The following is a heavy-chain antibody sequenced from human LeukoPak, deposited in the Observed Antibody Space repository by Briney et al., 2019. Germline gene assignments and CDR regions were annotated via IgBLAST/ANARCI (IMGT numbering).Heavy chain of an antibody. D-gene: IGHD3-3*01. V-gene: IGHV3-30*03. CDR2: ISYDGSNK. CDR1: GFTFSSYS. Sequence: PGGSLRLSCAASGFTFSSYSMNWVRQAPGKGLEWVAVISYDGSNKYYADSVKGRFTISRDNSKNTLYLQMNSLRAEDTAVYYCARDQSYRDFWSGYFGYYFDYWGQGTLVTVSS. J-gene: IGHJ4*02. CDR3: ARDQSYRDFWSGYFGYYFDY.